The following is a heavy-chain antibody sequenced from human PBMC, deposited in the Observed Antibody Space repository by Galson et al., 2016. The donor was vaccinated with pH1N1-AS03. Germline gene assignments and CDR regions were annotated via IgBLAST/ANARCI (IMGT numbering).Heavy chain of an antibody. V-gene: IGHV5-51*01. J-gene: IGHJ4*01. D-gene: IGHD6-19*01. CDR1: GYSFTNYW. CDR2: IYLDDSDT. Sequence: QSGAEVTKPGESLKISCQGSGYSFTNYWIGWVRQMPGKGLEWMGIIYLDDSDTRYSPSFQGQVTISADKSIGTAYLQWSSLKASDTAMYYCARLTLSSGWPCDYWGQGTLVTVSS. CDR3: ARLTLSSGWPCDY.